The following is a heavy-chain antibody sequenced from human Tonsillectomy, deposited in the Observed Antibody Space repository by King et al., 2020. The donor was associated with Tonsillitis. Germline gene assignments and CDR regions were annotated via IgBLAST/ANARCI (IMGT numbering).Heavy chain of an antibody. J-gene: IGHJ5*02. CDR1: GGSISSYY. V-gene: IGHV4-59*01. D-gene: IGHD2-15*01. CDR2: IYYSGST. Sequence: VQLQESGPGLVKPSETLSLTCTVSGGSISSYYWSWIRQPPGKGLEWIGYIYYSGSTNYNPSLKSRVAISVDTSKNQFSLKLTSVTAADTAVYYCARGSVVVAATGLNWFDPWGQGTLDTVSS. CDR3: ARGSVVVAATGLNWFDP.